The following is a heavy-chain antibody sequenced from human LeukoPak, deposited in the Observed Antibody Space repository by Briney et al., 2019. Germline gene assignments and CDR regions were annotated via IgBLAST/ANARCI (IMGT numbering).Heavy chain of an antibody. V-gene: IGHV4-34*01. D-gene: IGHD6-13*01. CDR2: INHSGST. CDR1: GGSFSGYY. J-gene: IGHJ4*02. Sequence: SETLSLTCAVYGGSFSGYYWSWIRQPPGKWLEWIGEINHSGSTNYNPSLKSRVTISVDTSKNQFSLKLSSVTAADTAVYYCARGRVGSSLSFDYWGQGTLVTVSS. CDR3: ARGRVGSSLSFDY.